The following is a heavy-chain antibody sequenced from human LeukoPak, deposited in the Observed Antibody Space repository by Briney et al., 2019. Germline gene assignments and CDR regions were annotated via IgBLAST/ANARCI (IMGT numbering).Heavy chain of an antibody. J-gene: IGHJ4*02. Sequence: PSETLSLTCTVSGDSISSSSYYWGWIRQPPGKGLEWIGSIYYSGSTYYNPSLKSRVTISVDTSKNQFSLKLSSVTAADTAVYYCARHGLGYYPYYFDYWGQGTLVTVSS. CDR3: ARHGLGYYPYYFDY. CDR1: GDSISSSSYY. CDR2: IYYSGST. V-gene: IGHV4-39*01. D-gene: IGHD3-22*01.